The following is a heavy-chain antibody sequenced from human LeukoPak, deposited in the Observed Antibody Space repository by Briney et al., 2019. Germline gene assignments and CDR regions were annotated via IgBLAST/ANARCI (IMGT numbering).Heavy chain of an antibody. J-gene: IGHJ5*02. Sequence: GGSLRLSCAASGFTFSSYSMNWVRQAPGKGLEWVSYISSSSSTIYYADSVKGRFTISRDNAKNSLYLQMNSLRAEDTAVYYCARGPQFSGPGWFDPWGQGTLVTVSS. CDR3: ARGPQFSGPGWFDP. V-gene: IGHV3-48*04. CDR2: ISSSSSTI. D-gene: IGHD3-10*01. CDR1: GFTFSSYS.